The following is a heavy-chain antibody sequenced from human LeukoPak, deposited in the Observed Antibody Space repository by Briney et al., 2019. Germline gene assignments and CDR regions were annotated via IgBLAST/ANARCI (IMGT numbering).Heavy chain of an antibody. CDR1: GFTFSSYE. Sequence: QPGGSLRLSCTGSGFTFSSYEMNWVRQAPGKGLEWVSYISGDGSSTTYADSVKGRFTISRDNAKNSLYLQMNILRAEDTAVYYCAREGSDNWFDPWGQGTLVTVSS. CDR3: AREGSDNWFDP. CDR2: ISGDGSST. V-gene: IGHV3-48*03. J-gene: IGHJ5*02.